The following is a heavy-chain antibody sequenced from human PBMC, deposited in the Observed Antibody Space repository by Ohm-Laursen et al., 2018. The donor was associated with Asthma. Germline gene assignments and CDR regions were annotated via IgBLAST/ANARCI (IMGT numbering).Heavy chain of an antibody. D-gene: IGHD3-9*01. CDR1: GFTFSSYA. J-gene: IGHJ4*02. CDR2: ISYDGSNK. V-gene: IGHV3-30-3*01. Sequence: SLRLSCAATGFTFSSYAMHWVRQAPGKGLEWVAVISYDGSNKYYADSVKGRFTISRDNSKNTLYLQMNSLRAEDTAVYYCATNRDDYDILTGYYYWGQGTLVTVSS. CDR3: ATNRDDYDILTGYYY.